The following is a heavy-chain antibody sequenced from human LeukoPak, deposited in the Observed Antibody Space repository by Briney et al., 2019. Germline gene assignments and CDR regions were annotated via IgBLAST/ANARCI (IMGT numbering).Heavy chain of an antibody. J-gene: IGHJ5*02. CDR2: INPNSGGT. CDR3: ARQRFTTRTYAGNWFDP. D-gene: IGHD3-22*01. Sequence: ASVKVSCKAPGGTFSSYAISWVRQAPGQGLEWMGWINPNSGGTNYAQKFQGRVTMTRDTSISTAYMELSRLRSDDTAVYYCARQRFTTRTYAGNWFDPWGQGTLVTVSS. V-gene: IGHV1-2*02. CDR1: GGTFSSYA.